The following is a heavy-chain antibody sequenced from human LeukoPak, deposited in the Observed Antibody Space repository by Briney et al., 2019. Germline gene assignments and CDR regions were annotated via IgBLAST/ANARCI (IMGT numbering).Heavy chain of an antibody. J-gene: IGHJ4*02. V-gene: IGHV4-59*08. D-gene: IGHD3-16*01. CDR3: ARQGAGGDVDY. Sequence: SETLSLTCTVSGGSISSYYWSWIRQPPGKGLEWIGYIYYSGSTNYNPSLKSRVTISVDTSKNQFSLKLSSVTAADTAVYYCARQGAGGDVDYWGQGTLVTVSS. CDR2: IYYSGST. CDR1: GGSISSYY.